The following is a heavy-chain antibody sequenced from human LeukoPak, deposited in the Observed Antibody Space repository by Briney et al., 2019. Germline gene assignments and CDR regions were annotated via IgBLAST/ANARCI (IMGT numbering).Heavy chain of an antibody. V-gene: IGHV1-18*01. CDR2: ISAYNGNT. CDR1: GYTFTSYG. D-gene: IGHD2-2*01. J-gene: IGHJ5*02. Sequence: ASVKVSCKASGYTFTSYGISWVRQAPGQGLEWMGLISAYNGNTNYAQKLQGRVTMTTDTSTSTAYMELRSLRSDDTAVYYCARGYCSSTRCYFDPWGQGTLVTVSS. CDR3: ARGYCSSTRCYFDP.